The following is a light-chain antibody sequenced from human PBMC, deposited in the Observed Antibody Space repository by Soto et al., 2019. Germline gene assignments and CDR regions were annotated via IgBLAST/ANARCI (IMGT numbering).Light chain of an antibody. CDR2: EGS. CDR3: CSYAGSSTWV. CDR1: SSDVGSYNF. Sequence: QSVLTQPASESGSPGQSITISCTGTSSDVGSYNFVSWYQQHPGKAPKVMIYEGSKRPSGVSNRFSGSKSGNTASLTISGLQAEDEADYYCCSYAGSSTWVFGTGTKLTVL. J-gene: IGLJ1*01. V-gene: IGLV2-23*01.